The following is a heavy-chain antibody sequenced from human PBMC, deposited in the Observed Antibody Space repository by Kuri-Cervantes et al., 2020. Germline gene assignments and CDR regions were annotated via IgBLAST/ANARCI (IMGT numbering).Heavy chain of an antibody. CDR2: INHSGST. V-gene: IGHV4-39*07. CDR1: GGSISSSSYY. Sequence: GSLRLSCTVSGGSISSSSYYWSWIRQPPGKGLEWIGEINHSGSTNYNPSLKSRVTISVDTSKNQFSLKLSSVTAADTAVYYCARGQHSRRSYWYFDLWGRGTLVTVSS. CDR3: ARGQHSRRSYWYFDL. J-gene: IGHJ2*01.